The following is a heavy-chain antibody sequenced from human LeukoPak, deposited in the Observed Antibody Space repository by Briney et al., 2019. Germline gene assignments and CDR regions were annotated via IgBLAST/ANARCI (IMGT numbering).Heavy chain of an antibody. CDR1: GYTLTELS. D-gene: IGHD3-10*01. CDR3: ATDSGITMVRGVYFDY. Sequence: ASVKVSCKVSGYTLTELSMHWVRQAPGKGLEWMGGFDPEDGETIYAQKFQGRVTMTEDTSTDTAYMELSSLRSEDTAVYYCATDSGITMVRGVYFDYWGQGTLVTVSS. J-gene: IGHJ4*02. V-gene: IGHV1-24*01. CDR2: FDPEDGET.